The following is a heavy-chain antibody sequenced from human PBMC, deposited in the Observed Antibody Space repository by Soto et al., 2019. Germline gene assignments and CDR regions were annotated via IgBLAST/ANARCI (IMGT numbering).Heavy chain of an antibody. CDR3: ARGALYGSRPVGFDY. CDR2: INPNAGST. CDR1: GYTFTSYY. J-gene: IGHJ4*02. D-gene: IGHD4-17*01. V-gene: IGHV1-46*01. Sequence: QVQLVQSGAEVKKPGASVKVSCKASGYTFTSYYVHWVRQAPGQGLEWIGIINPNAGSTTYAQKFQGRVTMTSDTSTSTVYMDLSSLRSEDTAVYYCARGALYGSRPVGFDYWGRGNLVTVSS.